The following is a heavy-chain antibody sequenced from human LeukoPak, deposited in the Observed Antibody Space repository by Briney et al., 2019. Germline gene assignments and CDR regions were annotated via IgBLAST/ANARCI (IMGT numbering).Heavy chain of an antibody. Sequence: SVKVSCKTSGFTFPTSAMQWVRQARGQPLEWIGRIVVGRGNTNYAQKFQGRVTFTRDMSTSTTYMELSGLRSDDTAVYYCAIALAATSVPIDSWGQGTLVTVSS. J-gene: IGHJ5*01. CDR3: AIALAATSVPIDS. V-gene: IGHV1-58*02. CDR2: IVVGRGNT. CDR1: GFTFPTSA. D-gene: IGHD6-19*01.